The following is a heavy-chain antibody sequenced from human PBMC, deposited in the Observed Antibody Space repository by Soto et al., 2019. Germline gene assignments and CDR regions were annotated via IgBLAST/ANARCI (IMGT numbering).Heavy chain of an antibody. V-gene: IGHV4-31*03. CDR2: IHYSGTT. J-gene: IGHJ2*01. CDR3: AALTATYWYFSI. Sequence: SETLSLTCTVSGDSSTAGGHYWAWIRQNPEKGLEWLGYIHYSGTTDYNPSLKSRLTVSVDTSKNQFSLSLSSVTAADTAIYYCAALTATYWYFSIWGRGTLVTVSS. D-gene: IGHD2-21*02. CDR1: GDSSTAGGHY.